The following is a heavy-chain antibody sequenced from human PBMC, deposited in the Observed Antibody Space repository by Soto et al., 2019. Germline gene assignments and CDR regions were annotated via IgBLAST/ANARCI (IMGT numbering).Heavy chain of an antibody. CDR3: ARYNSYAIDY. V-gene: IGHV4-30-2*01. Sequence: SETLSLTCAVSGGYISGGYYSWSWIRQPPGKGLEWIGFIYNSGSTYYNSSLKSRVTISVDRSKNHFFLNLTSVTAADRAMYFCARYNSYAIDYWGRGTLVTVSS. D-gene: IGHD2-8*01. CDR1: GGYISGGYYS. J-gene: IGHJ4*02. CDR2: IYNSGST.